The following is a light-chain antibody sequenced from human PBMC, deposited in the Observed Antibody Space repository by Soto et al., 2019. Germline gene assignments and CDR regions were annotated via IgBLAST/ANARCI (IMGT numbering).Light chain of an antibody. V-gene: IGKV3-20*01. CDR1: QTVSDMY. J-gene: IGKJ3*01. CDR3: QHYGTSAL. CDR2: AS. Sequence: EIVLTQSPGTLSLFPGERATLSCRASQTVSDMYLAWYQQKPGQAPRLLIYASNRATGIPDRFSGSGSGTDFTLTIGRLEPEDFAVYYCQHYGTSALFGPGTKVDIK.